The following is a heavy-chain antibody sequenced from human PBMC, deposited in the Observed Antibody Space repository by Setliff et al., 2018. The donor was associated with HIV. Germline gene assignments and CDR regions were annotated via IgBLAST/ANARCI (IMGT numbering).Heavy chain of an antibody. CDR1: GGSISTHY. CDR3: ARDRGSYNFWSGLARGDNWFDP. J-gene: IGHJ5*02. D-gene: IGHD3-3*01. Sequence: SETLSLTCTVSGGSISTHYWSWFRQSPGKGLAWVGYIYYSGSTNYNPSLKSRVNRSVDTSKNQFSLELSSVTAADTAVYYCARDRGSYNFWSGLARGDNWFDPWGQGTLVTVSS. CDR2: IYYSGST. V-gene: IGHV4-59*11.